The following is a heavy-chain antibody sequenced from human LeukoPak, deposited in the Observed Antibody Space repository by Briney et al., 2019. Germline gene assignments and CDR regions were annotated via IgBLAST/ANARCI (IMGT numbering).Heavy chain of an antibody. V-gene: IGHV4-61*02. Sequence: SETLSLTCTVSGGSISSGSYYWSWIRQPAGKGLEWIGRIYTSGSTNYTPSLKSRVTISVDTSRNQFSLKLSPVTAADTAVYYCARHGGSYLDAFDIWGQGTMVTVSS. CDR1: GGSISSGSYY. CDR3: ARHGGSYLDAFDI. D-gene: IGHD1-26*01. J-gene: IGHJ3*02. CDR2: IYTSGST.